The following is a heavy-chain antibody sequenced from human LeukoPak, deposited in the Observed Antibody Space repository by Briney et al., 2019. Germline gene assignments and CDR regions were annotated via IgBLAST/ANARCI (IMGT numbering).Heavy chain of an antibody. D-gene: IGHD3-10*01. CDR3: ASFGAHSFDY. J-gene: IGHJ4*02. CDR2: INTGTGNP. V-gene: IGHV7-4-1*02. CDR1: GYTFTSYA. Sequence: ASVKVSCKTSGYTFTSYAMNWVRQAPGQGLEFMGWINTGTGNPTYAQGFTGRFVFSLDTSVSTAYLRISTLKPEDTAVYYCASFGAHSFDYWGQGALVTVSS.